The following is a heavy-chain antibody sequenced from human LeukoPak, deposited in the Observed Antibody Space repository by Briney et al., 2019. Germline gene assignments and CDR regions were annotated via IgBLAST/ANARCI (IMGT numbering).Heavy chain of an antibody. D-gene: IGHD4-17*01. CDR2: ISSSSSYI. J-gene: IGHJ4*02. Sequence: GGSLRLSCAASGFTFSSDSMNWVRQAPGKGLEWVSSISSSSSYIYYADSVKGRFTISRDNAKNSLYLQMNSLRAEDTAVYYCARATVTRSLPFDYWGQGTLVTVSS. CDR1: GFTFSSDS. CDR3: ARATVTRSLPFDY. V-gene: IGHV3-21*01.